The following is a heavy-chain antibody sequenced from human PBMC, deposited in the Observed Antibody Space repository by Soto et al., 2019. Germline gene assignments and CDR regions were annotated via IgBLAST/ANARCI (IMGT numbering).Heavy chain of an antibody. CDR2: ISSSSSTI. J-gene: IGHJ4*02. CDR3: ARVEIAWRVAGTFDY. Sequence: EVQLVESGGGLVQPGGSLRLSCAASGFTFSSYSMNWVRQAPGKGLEWVSYISSSSSTIYYADSVNGRFTISRDNAKNSLYLQMNSLRDEDTAVYYCARVEIAWRVAGTFDYWGQGTLVTVSS. CDR1: GFTFSSYS. V-gene: IGHV3-48*02. D-gene: IGHD6-19*01.